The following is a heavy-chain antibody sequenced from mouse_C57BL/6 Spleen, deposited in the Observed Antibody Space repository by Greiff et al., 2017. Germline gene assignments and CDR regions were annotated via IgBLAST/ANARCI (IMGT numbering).Heavy chain of an antibody. Sequence: EMQLQQSGAELVRPGASVKLSCTASGFNIKDYYMHWVKQRPEQGLEWIGRIDPEDGDTEYAPKFQGKATMTADTSSNTAYLQLSSLTSEDTAVYYCTTMNYGSSYGYYFDYWGQGTTLTVSS. J-gene: IGHJ2*01. D-gene: IGHD1-1*01. CDR1: GFNIKDYY. CDR2: IDPEDGDT. CDR3: TTMNYGSSYGYYFDY. V-gene: IGHV14-1*01.